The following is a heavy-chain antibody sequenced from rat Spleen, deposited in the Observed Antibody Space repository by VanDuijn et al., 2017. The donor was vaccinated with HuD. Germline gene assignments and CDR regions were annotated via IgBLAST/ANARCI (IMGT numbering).Heavy chain of an antibody. CDR2: ISSGGST. CDR1: GFSLTSHT. J-gene: IGHJ3*01. CDR3: TRSYGGYTQHWFAY. D-gene: IGHD1-11*01. Sequence: QVQLKESGPGLVQPSQTLSLTCTVSGFSLTSHTVSWVRQPPGKGLEWIAAISSGGSTYYNSVFKSRLSISRDTSKSQVFLKMNSLQIDDTAIYFCTRSYGGYTQHWFAYWGQGTLVTVSS. V-gene: IGHV2-15*01.